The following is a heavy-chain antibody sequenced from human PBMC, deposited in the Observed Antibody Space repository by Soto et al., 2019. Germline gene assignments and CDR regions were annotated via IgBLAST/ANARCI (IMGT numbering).Heavy chain of an antibody. CDR3: ARGRGSTGYLGREPYFYY. Sequence: EVQVVESGGGLVQPGGSLRLSCAASGFSVTNNYMNWVRQAPGKGLEWVSIIDIGGNTYYADSVKDRFTISRDNSRNTLNLHMDSLRADDTAVYYCARGRGSTGYLGREPYFYYWGQGTLVTVSP. CDR1: GFSVTNNY. J-gene: IGHJ4*02. V-gene: IGHV3-66*01. D-gene: IGHD2-2*01. CDR2: IDIGGNT.